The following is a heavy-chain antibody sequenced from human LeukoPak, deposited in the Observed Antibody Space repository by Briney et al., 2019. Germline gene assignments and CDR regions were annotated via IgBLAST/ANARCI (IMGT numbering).Heavy chain of an antibody. V-gene: IGHV1-69*04. CDR1: GGTFSSYA. CDR3: ARDPMSTVITEADY. J-gene: IGHJ4*02. D-gene: IGHD4-17*01. CDR2: IIPILGIA. Sequence: ASVKVSRKASGGTFSSYAISWVRQAPGQGLEWMGRIIPILGIANYAQKFQGRVTITADKSTSTAYMELSSLRSEDTAVYYCARDPMSTVITEADYWGQGTLVTVSS.